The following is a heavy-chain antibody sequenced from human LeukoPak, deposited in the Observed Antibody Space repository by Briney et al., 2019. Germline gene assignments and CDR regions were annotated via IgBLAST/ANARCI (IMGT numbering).Heavy chain of an antibody. CDR3: ARDGRGLGFYYYYMDV. CDR1: GGSFSGYY. CDR2: INDGGRI. V-gene: IGHV4-34*01. Sequence: SETLSLTCVVYGGSFSGYYWTWIRQPPGKGLEWIAEINDGGRINYNPSLKSRVTISVDTSKNQFSLKLSSVTAADTAVYYCARDGRGLGFYYYYMDVWGKGTTVTVSS. D-gene: IGHD2-8*01. J-gene: IGHJ6*03.